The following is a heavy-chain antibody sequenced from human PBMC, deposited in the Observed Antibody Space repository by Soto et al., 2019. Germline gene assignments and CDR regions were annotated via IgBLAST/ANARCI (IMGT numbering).Heavy chain of an antibody. V-gene: IGHV3-23*01. Sequence: GSLRLSCAASGFTFNNYAMNWVRQAPEKGLEWVSAISGSGYDTYYTDSVKGRFTISRDNSKNTLFLQMNSLRAEDTAIYYCAKVTGYSGYDPPHYWGQGTLVTVSS. CDR2: ISGSGYDT. D-gene: IGHD5-12*01. CDR3: AKVTGYSGYDPPHY. J-gene: IGHJ4*02. CDR1: GFTFNNYA.